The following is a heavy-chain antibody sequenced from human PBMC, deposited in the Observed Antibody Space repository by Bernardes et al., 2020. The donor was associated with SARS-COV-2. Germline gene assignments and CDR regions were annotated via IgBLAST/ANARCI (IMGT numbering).Heavy chain of an antibody. J-gene: IGHJ6*02. V-gene: IGHV4-61*02. CDR1: GGSISSGKYY. CDR2: IYTGGTT. CDR3: AREAGGGPYANPNNYSYYGLDL. D-gene: IGHD3-16*01. Sequence: SETLSLTCSVSGGSISSGKYYWNWIRQPAGMGREWIGRIYTGGTTNYSPSLKSRVRMSIDTSKNQFSLKLSSVAAADTAVYYCAREAGGGPYANPNNYSYYGLDLWGRGTTVTVSS.